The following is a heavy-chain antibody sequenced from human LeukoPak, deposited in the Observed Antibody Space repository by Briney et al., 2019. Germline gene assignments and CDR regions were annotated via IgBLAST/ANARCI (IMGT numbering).Heavy chain of an antibody. D-gene: IGHD4-17*01. CDR1: GFTFSSHW. Sequence: PGGSLRLSCVDSGFTFSSHWMSWVRQAPGKGLEWVAVISYDGSNKYYADSVKGRFTISRDNSKNTLYLQMNSLRAEDTAVYYCAKNYGDYEFDYWGQGTLVTVSS. V-gene: IGHV3-30*18. CDR3: AKNYGDYEFDY. J-gene: IGHJ4*02. CDR2: ISYDGSNK.